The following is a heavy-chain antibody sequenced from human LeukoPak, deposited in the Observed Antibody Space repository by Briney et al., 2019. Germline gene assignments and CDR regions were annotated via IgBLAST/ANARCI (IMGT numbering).Heavy chain of an antibody. V-gene: IGHV4-59*01. CDR2: ISYSGST. Sequence: SETLSLTCTVSGGSISSYYWSWIRQPPGKGLEWIGYISYSGSTNYSPSLKSRVTISVDTSKNQCSLKLISVTAADTAVYYCARVDSGSHHYWGQGTLVTVSS. D-gene: IGHD3-10*01. CDR1: GGSISSYY. CDR3: ARVDSGSHHY. J-gene: IGHJ4*02.